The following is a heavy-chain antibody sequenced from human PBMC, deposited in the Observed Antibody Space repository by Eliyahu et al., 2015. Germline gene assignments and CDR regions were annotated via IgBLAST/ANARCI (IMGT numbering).Heavy chain of an antibody. CDR3: ARESSGNDYADYGRFDP. J-gene: IGHJ5*02. CDR2: ISGIGNQ. Sequence: QVRLIQSGPEVRKPGASVRVSCRTSGYMFSDYGISWVRQAPGQGLEWMGWISGIGNQKFSDKFSGRISMTRHTSTSTAYLDLRDLRSDDTATYYCARESSGNDYADYGRFDPWGQGTLVSVSS. V-gene: IGHV1-18*01. CDR1: GYMFSDYG. D-gene: IGHD4-17*01.